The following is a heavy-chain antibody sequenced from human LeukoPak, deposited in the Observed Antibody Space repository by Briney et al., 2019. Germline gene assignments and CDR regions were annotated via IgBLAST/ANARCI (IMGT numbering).Heavy chain of an antibody. CDR1: GGSISSYY. CDR2: IYYSGST. D-gene: IGHD3-22*01. V-gene: IGHV4-59*01. Sequence: SETLSLTCTVPGGSISSYYWSWIRQPPGKGLEWIGYIYYSGSTNYNPSLKSRVTISVDTSKNQFSLKLSSVTAADTAVYYCAGDSSGYDPFDYWGQGTLVTVSS. J-gene: IGHJ4*02. CDR3: AGDSSGYDPFDY.